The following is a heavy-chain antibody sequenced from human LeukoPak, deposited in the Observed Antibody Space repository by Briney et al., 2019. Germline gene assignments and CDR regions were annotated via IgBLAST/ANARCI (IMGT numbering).Heavy chain of an antibody. J-gene: IGHJ6*02. Sequence: ASVNVSCKGSGYTFTNYAVHWVRQAPGQRLEWLGWINPGNGDTKYSQNFQGRVTVTSDTSAATAYVELNSLTSEDTAVYYCARERWHCRVNCYSVYYCALDVWGQGTTVTVSS. CDR2: INPGNGDT. CDR1: GYTFTNYA. D-gene: IGHD2-15*01. CDR3: ARERWHCRVNCYSVYYCALDV. V-gene: IGHV1-3*01.